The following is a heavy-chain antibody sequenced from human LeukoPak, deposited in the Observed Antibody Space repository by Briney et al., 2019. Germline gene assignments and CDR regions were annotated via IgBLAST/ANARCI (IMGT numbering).Heavy chain of an antibody. V-gene: IGHV3-23*01. CDR3: AKIVYYYGSGSYLNPVDY. D-gene: IGHD3-10*01. CDR2: ISGSGGST. J-gene: IGHJ4*02. CDR1: GFTFSSYA. Sequence: PGGSLRLSCAASGFTFSSYAMSWVRQAPGKGLEWVSAISGSGGSTYYADSVKGRFTISRDNSKNTLYLQMNSLRAEDTAVYYCAKIVYYYGSGSYLNPVDYWGRGTLVTVSS.